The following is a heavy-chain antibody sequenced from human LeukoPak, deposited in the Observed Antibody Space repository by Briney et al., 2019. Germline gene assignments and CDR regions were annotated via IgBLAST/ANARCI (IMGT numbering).Heavy chain of an antibody. Sequence: PGGSLRLSCEASGFTFSNYDMNWVRQAPGKGLEWVECIDSRSSTIYYADSVKGRFAISRDNSKNTLYLQMNSLRGEDTAVYYCARDEMRQAYSYMDVWGKGTTVTVSS. CDR1: GFTFSNYD. CDR3: ARDEMRQAYSYMDV. V-gene: IGHV3-48*01. CDR2: IDSRSSTI. J-gene: IGHJ6*03.